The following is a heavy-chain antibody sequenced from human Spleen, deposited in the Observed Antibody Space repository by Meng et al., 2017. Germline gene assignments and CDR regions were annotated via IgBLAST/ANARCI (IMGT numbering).Heavy chain of an antibody. CDR1: GGSFSGYY. CDR3: ARGPWLNWNYPAYFQH. J-gene: IGHJ1*01. V-gene: IGHV4-34*01. D-gene: IGHD1-7*01. Sequence: QVQLQQWGARLLKPSATLSLTCAVDGGSFSGYYWSWIRQPPGKGLEWIGEINHSGSTNYNPSLKSRVTISVDTSKNQFSLKLSSVTAADTAVYYCARGPWLNWNYPAYFQHWGQGTLVTVSS. CDR2: INHSGST.